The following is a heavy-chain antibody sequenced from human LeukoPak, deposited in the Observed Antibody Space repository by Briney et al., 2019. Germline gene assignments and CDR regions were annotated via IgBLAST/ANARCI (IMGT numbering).Heavy chain of an antibody. V-gene: IGHV4-4*08. J-gene: IGHJ2*01. D-gene: IGHD3-22*01. CDR1: GGSIFSYY. CDR3: ARRAYYDSSGYSPMSGYFDL. Sequence: SETLSLTCTVSGGSIFSYYWNWIRQPPRKGLEWIGYIYSNGITNYSPSLRSRGSISIATSKNQFSLRLTSVTAADTAIYYCARRAYYDSSGYSPMSGYFDLWGRGTLVTVSS. CDR2: IYSNGIT.